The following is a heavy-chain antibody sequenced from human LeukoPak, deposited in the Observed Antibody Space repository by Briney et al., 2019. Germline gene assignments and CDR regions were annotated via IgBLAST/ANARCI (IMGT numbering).Heavy chain of an antibody. J-gene: IGHJ6*01. D-gene: IGHD1-26*01. CDR3: AKMKGHPLPKYYMDV. CDR2: ISGSGDNT. V-gene: IGHV3-23*01. CDR1: GFTFSGFA. Sequence: GGSLRPSCAASGFTFSGFAMSWVRRTPGKGLEWVSGISGSGDNTLYADSVKGRFTISRDNSKNTLYLEMNSLRAEDTAIYYCAKMKGHPLPKYYMDVWGQGTTVTVSS.